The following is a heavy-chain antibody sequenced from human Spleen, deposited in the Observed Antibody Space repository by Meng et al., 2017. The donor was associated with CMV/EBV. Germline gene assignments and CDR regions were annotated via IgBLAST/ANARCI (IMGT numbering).Heavy chain of an antibody. J-gene: IGHJ4*02. CDR1: VYTFTSYV. CDR3: ARGRGTYAMSDY. Sequence: CKASVYTFTSYVISWVRQAPGQGLGWMGWISAYNGNTNYAQRFQGRVTLTTDTSTSTAYMEVRSLISDDTAFYYCARGRGTYAMSDYWGQGTLVTVSS. D-gene: IGHD3-16*01. CDR2: ISAYNGNT. V-gene: IGHV1-18*01.